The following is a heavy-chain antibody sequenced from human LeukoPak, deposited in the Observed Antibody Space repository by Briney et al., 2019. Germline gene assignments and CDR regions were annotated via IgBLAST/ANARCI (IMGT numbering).Heavy chain of an antibody. J-gene: IGHJ3*02. CDR3: ARARTVRIDDAFDI. CDR1: GYSFSTYW. V-gene: IGHV5-51*01. CDR2: IYPSDSKT. Sequence: GESLKISWEGSGYSFSTYWIGWVRQMPGKGLEWMGIIYPSDSKTRYSPSFQGQVTISADKYITTAYLQWSSLKASDTAMYYCARARTVRIDDAFDIWGQGTMVTVSS. D-gene: IGHD4-17*01.